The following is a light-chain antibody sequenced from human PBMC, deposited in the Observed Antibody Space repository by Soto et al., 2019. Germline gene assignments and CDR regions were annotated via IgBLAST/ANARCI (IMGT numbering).Light chain of an antibody. J-gene: IGKJ4*01. Sequence: EIVLTQSPGTLSLSPGERVTLSCRASQSVSDNYLAWYQQKPGQAPRLLIYAASSRGTGIPDRFSGSGSGTDFTLTISRLEPEDSAMFYCQQYGSSPLSFGGGTKVDIK. CDR3: QQYGSSPLS. V-gene: IGKV3-20*01. CDR2: AAS. CDR1: QSVSDNY.